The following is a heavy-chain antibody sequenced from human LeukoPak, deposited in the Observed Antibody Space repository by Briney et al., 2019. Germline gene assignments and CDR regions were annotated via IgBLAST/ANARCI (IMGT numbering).Heavy chain of an antibody. D-gene: IGHD1-1*01. J-gene: IGHJ4*02. CDR3: ARGERLGPDF. CDR2: INHSGST. CDR1: GGFFTGYY. V-gene: IGHV4-34*01. Sequence: SETLSLTCAVYGGFFTGYYWRWIRQPPGKGLEWIGEINHSGSTKYNPSLKSRVTISVDTSTNQFFLRLTSVTAADTAVYYCARGERLGPDFWGQGTLVTVSS.